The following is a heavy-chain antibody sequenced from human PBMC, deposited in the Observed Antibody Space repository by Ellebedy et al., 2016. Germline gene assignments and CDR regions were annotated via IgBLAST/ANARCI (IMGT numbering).Heavy chain of an antibody. CDR1: GGSISSYY. Sequence: SETLSLTCIVSGGSISSYYWSWIRQPPGKGLEWIGYIYYSGTTNYNPSLKSRITIAVDTSKNQFSLKLSSVTAADTAVYYCARVSARANGPDYWGQGTLVTVSS. CDR3: ARVSARANGPDY. J-gene: IGHJ4*02. D-gene: IGHD6-6*01. CDR2: IYYSGTT. V-gene: IGHV4-59*01.